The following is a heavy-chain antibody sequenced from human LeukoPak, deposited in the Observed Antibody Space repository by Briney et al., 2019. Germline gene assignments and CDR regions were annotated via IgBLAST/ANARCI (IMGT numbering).Heavy chain of an antibody. CDR2: IYPGDSDT. J-gene: IGHJ6*03. CDR3: ARPKGYCSSTSCSYYCYYMDV. D-gene: IGHD2-2*01. Sequence: GESLKISCKGSGYSFTSSWIGWVRQMPGKGLEWMGIIYPGDSDTRYSPSFQGQVTISADKSISTAYLQWSSLKASDTAMYYCARPKGYCSSTSCSYYCYYMDVWGKGTTVTVSS. CDR1: GYSFTSSW. V-gene: IGHV5-51*01.